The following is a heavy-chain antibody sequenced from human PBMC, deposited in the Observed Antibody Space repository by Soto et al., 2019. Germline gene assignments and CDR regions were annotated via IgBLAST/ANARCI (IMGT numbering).Heavy chain of an antibody. J-gene: IGHJ4*02. CDR2: INHSGGNT. CDR1: GYTFTSYY. D-gene: IGHD6-6*01. CDR3: ARESDSSSWGEIFGY. Sequence: VPVSLQASGYTFTSYYRHGLRQAPGQGGKGVGLINHSGGNTNYAEKFQCRVTMNRDTSTSTVYMELRSVRSEDTYVYYCARESDSSSWGEIFGYWGQGTLVTVSS. V-gene: IGHV1-46*01.